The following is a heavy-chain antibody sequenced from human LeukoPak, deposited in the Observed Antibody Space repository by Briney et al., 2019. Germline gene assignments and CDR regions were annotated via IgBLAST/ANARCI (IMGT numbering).Heavy chain of an antibody. D-gene: IGHD3-10*01. J-gene: IGHJ6*04. CDR3: ARSHVLLWFGPRSGDYYYYYGMDV. CDR2: INAGNGNT. CDR1: GYTSTSYA. Sequence: ASVKVSCKASGYTSTSYAMHWVRQAPGQRLEWMGWINAGNGNTKYSQKFQGRVTITRDTSASTAYMELSSLRSEDTAVYYCARSHVLLWFGPRSGDYYYYYGMDVWGKWTTVTVSS. V-gene: IGHV1-3*01.